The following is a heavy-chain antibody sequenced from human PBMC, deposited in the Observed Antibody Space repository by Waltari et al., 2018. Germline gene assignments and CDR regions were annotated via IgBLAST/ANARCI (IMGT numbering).Heavy chain of an antibody. Sequence: EVQLLESGGGLVQPGGSLRLSCAASGFTFSSYAMSWVRQAPGKGLEWVSAISGSGGSTYYADSVKGRFTISRDNSKNTLYLQMNSLRAEDTAVYYCAKLVGVIAVAGTSYFQHWGQGTLVTVSS. V-gene: IGHV3-23*01. CDR3: AKLVGVIAVAGTSYFQH. CDR1: GFTFSSYA. J-gene: IGHJ1*01. CDR2: ISGSGGST. D-gene: IGHD6-19*01.